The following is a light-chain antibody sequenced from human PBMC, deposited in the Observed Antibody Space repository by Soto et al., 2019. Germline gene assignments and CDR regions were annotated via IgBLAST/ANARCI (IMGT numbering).Light chain of an antibody. J-gene: IGLJ2*01. CDR1: SSNIGSNY. CDR3: SSFTISRNTVI. Sequence: QAVVTQPASASGTPGQSVTISCSGSSSNIGSNYVFWYQHLQGTAPKLLIHRNDQRPSGVPDRFSGSVSGNTASLTISGLQAEDEADYYCSSFTISRNTVIFGGGTKLTVL. V-gene: IGLV1-47*01. CDR2: RND.